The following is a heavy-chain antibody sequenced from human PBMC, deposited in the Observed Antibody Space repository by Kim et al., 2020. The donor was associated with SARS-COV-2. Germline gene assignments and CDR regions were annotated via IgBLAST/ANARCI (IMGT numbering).Heavy chain of an antibody. D-gene: IGHD5-12*01. CDR1: GYSISSGYY. V-gene: IGHV4-38-2*02. J-gene: IGHJ4*02. Sequence: SETLSLTCTVSGYSISSGYYWGWIRQPPGKGLEWIGSIYHSGSTYYNPSLKSRVTISVDTSKNQFSLKLSSVTAADTAVYYCARGATWMQDYWGQGTLVTVSS. CDR2: IYHSGST. CDR3: ARGATWMQDY.